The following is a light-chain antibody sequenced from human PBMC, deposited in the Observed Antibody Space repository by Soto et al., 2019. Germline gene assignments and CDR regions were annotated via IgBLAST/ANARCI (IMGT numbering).Light chain of an antibody. Sequence: QSVLTQPPSVSAAPGQRVTISCYGSSSNIGNNYVSWYQQLPGTAPKLLIYDINQRPSGIPDRFSGSKSGTSATLGIAGLQTGDEADYYCATWDNSLSAVVFGGGTKVTVL. CDR2: DIN. J-gene: IGLJ2*01. V-gene: IGLV1-51*01. CDR3: ATWDNSLSAVV. CDR1: SSNIGNNY.